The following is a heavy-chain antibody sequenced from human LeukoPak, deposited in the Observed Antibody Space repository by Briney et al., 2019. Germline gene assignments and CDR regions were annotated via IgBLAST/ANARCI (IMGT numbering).Heavy chain of an antibody. D-gene: IGHD1-26*01. CDR2: IWYDGSNK. CDR3: ARDTVGSMRYYFDY. V-gene: IGHV3-33*01. Sequence: GGSLRLSCAASGFTFSSYGMYWVRQAPGKGLEWVAVIWYDGSNKYYADSVKGRFTISRDNSKNTLYLQMNSLRAEDTAVYYCARDTVGSMRYYFDYWGQGTLVTVSS. CDR1: GFTFSSYG. J-gene: IGHJ4*02.